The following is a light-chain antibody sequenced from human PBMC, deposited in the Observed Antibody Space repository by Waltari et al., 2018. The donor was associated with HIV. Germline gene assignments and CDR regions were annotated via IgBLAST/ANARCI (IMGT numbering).Light chain of an antibody. V-gene: IGLV2-11*01. CDR3: CSYAGSYTHIVL. CDR1: NSDIGTYDY. J-gene: IGLJ2*01. CDR2: DGS. Sequence: QSALTQPRSVSGSPGQSVTVSCTGSNSDIGTYDYVSWYQQYPDKAPKLIIYDGSSRPLGVPDRFSGSKSGNTASLTISGLQAADEADYYCCSYAGSYTHIVLFGGGTKLTVL.